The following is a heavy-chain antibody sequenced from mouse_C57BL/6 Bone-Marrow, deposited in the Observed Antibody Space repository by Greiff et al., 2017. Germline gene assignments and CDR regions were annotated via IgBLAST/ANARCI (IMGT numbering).Heavy chain of an antibody. J-gene: IGHJ2*01. Sequence: QVQLQQPGAELVKPGASVKLSCKASGYTFTSYWMQWVKPRPGQGLEWIGEIDPSDSYTNYNQKFKGKATLTVDTSSSTAYMQLSSLTSEDSAVYYCARDAYWGQGTTLTVSS. CDR2: IDPSDSYT. CDR1: GYTFTSYW. CDR3: ARDAY. V-gene: IGHV1-50*01.